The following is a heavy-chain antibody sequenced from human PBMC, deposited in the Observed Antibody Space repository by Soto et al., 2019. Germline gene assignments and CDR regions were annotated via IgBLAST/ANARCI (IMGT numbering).Heavy chain of an antibody. J-gene: IGHJ4*02. V-gene: IGHV1-69*01. Sequence: QVQLVQSGAEVKKPGASVTVSCKASGGTFSSYSINWVLQAPVQGLEWMGEIIPIFGTANYAQKGQGRVTITADESTRTAYMELRSLRSEDTAVYYCARDGGRHSGGIDYWGQGTLVTVSS. CDR1: GGTFSSYS. CDR2: IIPIFGTA. CDR3: ARDGGRHSGGIDY. D-gene: IGHD1-26*01.